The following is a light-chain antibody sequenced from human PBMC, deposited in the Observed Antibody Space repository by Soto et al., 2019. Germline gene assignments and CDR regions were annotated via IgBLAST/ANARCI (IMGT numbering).Light chain of an antibody. J-gene: IGKJ4*01. CDR3: QQYDRWPVT. CDR1: QTVRNNY. V-gene: IGKV3-20*01. Sequence: EFVLTQSPGTLSLSPGERATLSCRASQTVRNNYLAWHQQKPGQAPRLLIYDASSRATGIPDRFSGSGSGTEFTLTIDRLQSADFAVYYCQQYDRWPVTFGGGTKVDIK. CDR2: DAS.